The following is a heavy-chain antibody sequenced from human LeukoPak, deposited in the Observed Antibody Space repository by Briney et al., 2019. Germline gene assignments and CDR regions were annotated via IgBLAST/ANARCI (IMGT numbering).Heavy chain of an antibody. CDR2: IIPIFGTT. D-gene: IGHD1-26*01. Sequence: SVKVSCKASGGTFSNYAISWVRQAPGQGLEWMGGIIPIFGTTNYAQKFQGRVTITADESASTAYMELSSLRSEDTAVYYCARGDGGSYYDYWGQGTLVTVSS. J-gene: IGHJ4*02. CDR3: ARGDGGSYYDY. V-gene: IGHV1-69*13. CDR1: GGTFSNYA.